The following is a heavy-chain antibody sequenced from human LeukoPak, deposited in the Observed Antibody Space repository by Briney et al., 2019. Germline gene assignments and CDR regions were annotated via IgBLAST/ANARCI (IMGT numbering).Heavy chain of an antibody. CDR1: GGSISSSSYY. Sequence: SETLSLTCTVSGGSISSSSYYWGWIRQPPGKGLEWIGSIYYSGSTYYNPSLKSRVTISVDTSKNQFSLKLSSVTAADTAVYYCARDYGDYFDYWGQGTLVTVSS. CDR3: ARDYGDYFDY. V-gene: IGHV4-39*07. D-gene: IGHD4-17*01. CDR2: IYYSGST. J-gene: IGHJ4*02.